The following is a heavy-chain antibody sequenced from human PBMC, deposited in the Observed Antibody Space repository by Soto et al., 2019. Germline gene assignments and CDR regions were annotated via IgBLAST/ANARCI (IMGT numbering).Heavy chain of an antibody. Sequence: EVQLVESGGGLVQPGRSLRLSCAASGFTFDDYAMHWVRQAPGKGLEWVSGISWNSGSIGYADSVKGRFTISRDNAKNSLYLQMNSLRAEDMALYYCAKVLITGTGFDYWGQGTLVTVSS. CDR1: GFTFDDYA. D-gene: IGHD1-20*01. J-gene: IGHJ4*02. CDR3: AKVLITGTGFDY. V-gene: IGHV3-9*03. CDR2: ISWNSGSI.